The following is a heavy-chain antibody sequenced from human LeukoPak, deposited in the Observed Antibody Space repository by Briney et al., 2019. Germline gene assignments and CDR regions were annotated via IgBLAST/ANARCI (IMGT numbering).Heavy chain of an antibody. Sequence: GGSLRLSCAASGFTFSSYAMSWVRQAPGKGLEWVSAISGSGGSTYYADSVKGRFTISRDNSKNTLYLQMTSLRAEDTAVYYCAKDRSSSWPTGRYYYGMDVWGQGTTVTVSS. CDR2: ISGSGGST. CDR3: AKDRSSSWPTGRYYYGMDV. CDR1: GFTFSSYA. D-gene: IGHD6-13*01. J-gene: IGHJ6*02. V-gene: IGHV3-23*01.